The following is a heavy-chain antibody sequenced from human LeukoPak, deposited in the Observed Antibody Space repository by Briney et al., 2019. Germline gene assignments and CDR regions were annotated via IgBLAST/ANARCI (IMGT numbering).Heavy chain of an antibody. D-gene: IGHD3-22*01. V-gene: IGHV3-48*04. CDR3: ARVWSSGYTKDY. CDR1: GFTFSSYS. CDR2: ISSSSSTI. Sequence: GGSLRLSCAASGFTFSSYSIDWVRQAPGKGLEWPSYISSSSSTIYYADCVKGRFTISRDNAKNSVYLQMNSLRAEDTAVYYCARVWSSGYTKDYWGQGTLVTVSS. J-gene: IGHJ4*02.